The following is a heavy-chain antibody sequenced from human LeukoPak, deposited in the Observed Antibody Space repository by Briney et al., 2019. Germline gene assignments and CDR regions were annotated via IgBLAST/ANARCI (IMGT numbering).Heavy chain of an antibody. CDR2: ISAYNGNT. V-gene: IGHV1-18*01. Sequence: ASVKVSCKASGGTFTSYGISWVRQAPGQGLEWMGWISAYNGNTNYAQKLQGRVTMTTDTSTSTAYMELRSLRSDDTAVYYCARDLVYSSYYYYGMDVWGQGTTVTVSS. CDR3: ARDLVYSSYYYYGMDV. J-gene: IGHJ6*02. D-gene: IGHD3-22*01. CDR1: GGTFTSYG.